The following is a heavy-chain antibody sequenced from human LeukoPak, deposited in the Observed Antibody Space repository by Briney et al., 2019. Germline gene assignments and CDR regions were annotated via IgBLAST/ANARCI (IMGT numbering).Heavy chain of an antibody. D-gene: IGHD6-6*01. V-gene: IGHV3-30-3*01. J-gene: IGHJ3*01. CDR2: ISNDGSDE. CDR3: AKARHCTSATCASAAFDA. CDR1: GFTFDMHA. Sequence: GGSLRLSCAASGFTFDMHAMHWVRQAPGKGLEWVAVISNDGSDEYYADSVRGRFPVSRDNFKNTVFLQMNSLRPEDTAVYYCAKARHCTSATCASAAFDAWGQGTMVTVSS.